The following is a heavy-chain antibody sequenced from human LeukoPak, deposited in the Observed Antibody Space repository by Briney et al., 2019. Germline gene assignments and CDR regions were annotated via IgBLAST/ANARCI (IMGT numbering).Heavy chain of an antibody. Sequence: PSETLSLTCTVSGGSISSYYWSWIRQPPEKGLEWIGYIYYSGSTNYDPSLKSRVTISVDTSKNQFSLKLSSVTAADTAVYYCASSLADMDPNVFDYWGQGTLVTVSS. V-gene: IGHV4-59*01. J-gene: IGHJ4*02. CDR2: IYYSGST. D-gene: IGHD3-9*01. CDR1: GGSISSYY. CDR3: ASSLADMDPNVFDY.